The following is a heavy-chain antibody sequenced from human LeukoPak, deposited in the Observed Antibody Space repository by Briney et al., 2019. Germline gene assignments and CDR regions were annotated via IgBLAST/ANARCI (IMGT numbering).Heavy chain of an antibody. CDR1: GGSISSGDYY. Sequence: SETLSLTCTVSGGSISSGDYYWSWIRQPPGKGLEWIGYIYYSGSTYYNPSLKSRVTISVDTSKNQFSLKLSSVTAADTAVYYCARRARYYDSSGYYYGGFYWGQGTLVTVSS. CDR3: ARRARYYDSSGYYYGGFY. CDR2: IYYSGST. J-gene: IGHJ4*02. V-gene: IGHV4-30-4*01. D-gene: IGHD3-22*01.